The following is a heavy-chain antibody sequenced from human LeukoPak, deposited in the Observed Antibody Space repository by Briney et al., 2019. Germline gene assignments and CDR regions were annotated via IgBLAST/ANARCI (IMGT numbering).Heavy chain of an antibody. CDR3: ARGVPAYCGGDCYSLGDY. J-gene: IGHJ4*02. D-gene: IGHD2-21*02. CDR1: GYTFTGYY. Sequence: ASVKVSCKASGYTFTGYYMHWVRQAPGQGLEWMGRLNPNSGGTNYAQKFQGRVTMTRDTSISTAYMELSRLRSDDTAVYYCARGVPAYCGGDCYSLGDYWGQGTLVTVSS. CDR2: LNPNSGGT. V-gene: IGHV1-2*06.